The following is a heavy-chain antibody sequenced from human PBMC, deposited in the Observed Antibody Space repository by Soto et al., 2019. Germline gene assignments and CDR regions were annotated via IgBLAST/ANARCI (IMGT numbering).Heavy chain of an antibody. CDR3: SRAGPRTVNFDY. J-gene: IGHJ4*02. CDR1: GFSFGDYA. CDR2: IRSKAYGGTT. D-gene: IGHD4-17*01. Sequence: DVQLVDSGGGLVQPGRSLSLSCTTSGFSFGDYAMTWFRQAPGKGLEWVGCIRSKAYGGTTEYAASVKGRFTISRDDSKSIAYLQMNSLKTEDTAVYYCSRAGPRTVNFDYWGQGTLVTVSS. V-gene: IGHV3-49*03.